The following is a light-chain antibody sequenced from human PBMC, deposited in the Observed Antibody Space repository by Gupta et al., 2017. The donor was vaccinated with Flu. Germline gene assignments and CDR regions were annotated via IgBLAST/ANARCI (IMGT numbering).Light chain of an antibody. CDR3: LLYYGGAQLV. V-gene: IGLV7-43*01. J-gene: IGLJ2*01. CDR1: TGAVPSGYY. Sequence: QTVVTQEPSLTVSPGGPVPLTCASSTGAVPSGYYPNWFQQKPGQAPRALIYSTSNKPSWTPARFSGSLRGGKAALTLSGGQQEDEAEYYCLLYYGGAQLVFGGGTKLTVL. CDR2: STS.